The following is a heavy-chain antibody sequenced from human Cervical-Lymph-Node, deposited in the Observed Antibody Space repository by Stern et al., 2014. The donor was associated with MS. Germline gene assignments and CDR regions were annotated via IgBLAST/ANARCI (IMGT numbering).Heavy chain of an antibody. D-gene: IGHD6-13*01. V-gene: IGHV5-51*03. J-gene: IGHJ4*02. CDR2: IYPGDSET. CDR1: GYSLTNTW. Sequence: EVQLEQSGAELKQPGESLRISCKGSGYSLTNTWIGWVRQMPGKGLEWMGIIYPGDSETRYSPSFQGQVTISADKSINTAYLQWSSLKASDTAMYYCARGRGIALRPDYWGQGTLVTVSS. CDR3: ARGRGIALRPDY.